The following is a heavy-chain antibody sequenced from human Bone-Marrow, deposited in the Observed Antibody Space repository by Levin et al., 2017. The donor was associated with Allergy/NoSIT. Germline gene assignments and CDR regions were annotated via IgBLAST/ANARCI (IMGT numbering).Heavy chain of an antibody. Sequence: ASVKVSCKASGYTFSNYYIHWVRQAPGQGLEWMGIINPSGGSTNNAQKFQGRVTMTRDTSTSTVYMELSSLGSEDTAVYYCAREKYNQLIYGELQKPLQPYYHGMDVWGQGTTVTVSS. CDR1: GYTFSNYY. J-gene: IGHJ6*02. CDR2: INPSGGST. D-gene: IGHD2-2*02. CDR3: AREKYNQLIYGELQKPLQPYYHGMDV. V-gene: IGHV1-46*01.